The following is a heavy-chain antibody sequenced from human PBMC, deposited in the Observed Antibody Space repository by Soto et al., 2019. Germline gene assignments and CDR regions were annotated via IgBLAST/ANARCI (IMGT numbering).Heavy chain of an antibody. CDR2: IYYSGST. CDR3: ARVQWGETAIDY. J-gene: IGHJ4*02. Sequence: PSETLSLTCTVSGGSISIYYWSWIRQPPGKGLEWIGYIYYSGSTNYNPSLKSRVTISVDTSKNQFSLKRSSVTAADTAVYYCARVQWGETAIDYLGQGTVVTVSS. CDR1: GGSISIYY. D-gene: IGHD1-26*01. V-gene: IGHV4-59*01.